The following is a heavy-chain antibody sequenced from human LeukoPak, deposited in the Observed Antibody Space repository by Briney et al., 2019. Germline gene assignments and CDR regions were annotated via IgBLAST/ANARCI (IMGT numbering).Heavy chain of an antibody. D-gene: IGHD4-17*01. V-gene: IGHV1-18*01. CDR2: ISAYNGNT. CDR3: ARMGGAYGDYVGIWEFDY. CDR1: GYTFTSYG. Sequence: ASVKVSCKASGYTFTSYGISWVRQAPGQGLEWMGWISAYNGNTNYAQKLQGRVTMTTDTSTSTAYMELRSLRSDDTAVYYCARMGGAYGDYVGIWEFDYWGQGTLVTVSS. J-gene: IGHJ4*02.